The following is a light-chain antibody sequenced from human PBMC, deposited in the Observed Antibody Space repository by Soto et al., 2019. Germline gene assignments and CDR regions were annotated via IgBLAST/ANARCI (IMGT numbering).Light chain of an antibody. CDR1: NSNIESNY. J-gene: IGLJ1*01. CDR2: RNT. Sequence: QSVLTQPPSVSGTPGQGVTISCSGSNSNIESNYVYWYQHLPGTAPKLIIYRNTQRHSGVPDRFSASRSGTSASLAISGLRSEDEADYYCSSYAGSSNVFGTGTKVTVL. CDR3: SSYAGSSNV. V-gene: IGLV1-47*01.